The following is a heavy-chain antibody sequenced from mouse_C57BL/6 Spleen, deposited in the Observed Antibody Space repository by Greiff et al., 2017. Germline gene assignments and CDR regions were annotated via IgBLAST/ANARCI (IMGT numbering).Heavy chain of an antibody. Sequence: VQLQQPGAELVKPGASVKLSCKASGYTFTSYWMHWVKQRPGQGLEWIGRIDPSSGGTKYNEKFKGKATLTVDKSSSTAYMQLSSLTSEDSAVYYCARGYDSSYAMDYWGQGTSVTVSS. J-gene: IGHJ4*01. V-gene: IGHV1-72*01. CDR1: GYTFTSYW. CDR2: IDPSSGGT. D-gene: IGHD2-12*01. CDR3: ARGYDSSYAMDY.